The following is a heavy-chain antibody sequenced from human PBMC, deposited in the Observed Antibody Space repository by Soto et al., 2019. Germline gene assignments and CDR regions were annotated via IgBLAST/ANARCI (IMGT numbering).Heavy chain of an antibody. J-gene: IGHJ4*02. CDR3: ARVGTRKYYFDY. CDR2: IYYSGST. Sequence: PSETLSLTCTVSGGSVSSGSYYWSWIRQPPGKGLEWIGYIYYSGSTNYNPSLKSRVTISVDTSKNQFSLKLSSVTAADTAVYYCARVGTRKYYFDYWGQGTLVTVSS. CDR1: GGSVSSGSYY. V-gene: IGHV4-61*01. D-gene: IGHD1-1*01.